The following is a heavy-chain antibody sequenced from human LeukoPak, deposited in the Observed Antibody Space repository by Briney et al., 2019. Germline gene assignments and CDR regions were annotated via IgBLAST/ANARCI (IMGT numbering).Heavy chain of an antibody. CDR3: ARDKVVGVTYFDY. V-gene: IGHV3-7*01. CDR2: IHQDGGER. CDR1: GFTFSDYW. J-gene: IGHJ4*02. Sequence: GGSLRLSCAASGFTFSDYWMSWVRQAPGKGPEWVANIHQDGGERYYVDSVKGRFTISGDNAKNSLYLQMDSLRAEDTAMYYCARDKVVGVTYFDYWGQGILVTISS. D-gene: IGHD1-26*01.